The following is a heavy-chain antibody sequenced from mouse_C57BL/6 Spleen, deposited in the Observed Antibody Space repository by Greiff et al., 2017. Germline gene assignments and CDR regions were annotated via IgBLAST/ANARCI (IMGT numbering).Heavy chain of an antibody. CDR1: GYTFTSYW. Sequence: QVQLQQPGAELVMPGASVKLSCKASGYTFTSYWMHWVKQRPGQGLEWIGEIDPSDSYTNYNQKFKGKSTLTVDKSSSAAYMQLSSLTSEDSAVYYCARSVGPEAWFAYWGQGTLVTVSA. J-gene: IGHJ3*01. V-gene: IGHV1-69*01. CDR2: IDPSDSYT. CDR3: ARSVGPEAWFAY.